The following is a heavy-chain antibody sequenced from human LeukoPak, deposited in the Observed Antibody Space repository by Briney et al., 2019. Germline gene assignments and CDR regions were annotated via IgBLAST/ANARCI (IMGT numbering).Heavy chain of an antibody. Sequence: PGGSLRLSCAASGFTFSSYAMHWVRQAPGKGLEWVAVISHDGHNIYYADSVKGRFTISRDNSKYMVYLQMNSLRAEDTAVYYCALNRGSGWYFHYWGQGTLVTVSS. CDR3: ALNRGSGWYFHY. D-gene: IGHD6-19*01. J-gene: IGHJ4*02. V-gene: IGHV3-30*04. CDR1: GFTFSSYA. CDR2: ISHDGHNI.